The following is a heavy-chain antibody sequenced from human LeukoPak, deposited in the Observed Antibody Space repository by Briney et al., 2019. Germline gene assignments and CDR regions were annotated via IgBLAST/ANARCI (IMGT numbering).Heavy chain of an antibody. Sequence: PGGSLRLSCTASGFTFGDYAMSWFRQAPGKGLEWVGFIRSKAYGGTTGYAASVKGRFTISRDDSKSIAYLQMNSLKTEDTAVYYCTCRYCSSTSCYGGDYWGQGTLVTVSS. J-gene: IGHJ4*02. CDR3: TCRYCSSTSCYGGDY. CDR2: IRSKAYGGTT. V-gene: IGHV3-49*03. CDR1: GFTFGDYA. D-gene: IGHD2-2*01.